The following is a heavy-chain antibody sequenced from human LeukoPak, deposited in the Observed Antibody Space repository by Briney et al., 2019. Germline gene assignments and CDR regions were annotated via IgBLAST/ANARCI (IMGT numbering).Heavy chain of an antibody. CDR1: GGSISSGGYY. V-gene: IGHV4-31*03. CDR2: IYYSGST. CDR3: ARDPEYSSGWYNWFDP. Sequence: PSETLPLTCTVSGGSISSGGYYWSWIRQHPGKGLEWIGYIYYSGSTYYNPSLKSRVTISVDTSKNQFSLKLSSVTAADTAVYYCARDPEYSSGWYNWFDPWGRGTLVTVSS. J-gene: IGHJ5*02. D-gene: IGHD6-19*01.